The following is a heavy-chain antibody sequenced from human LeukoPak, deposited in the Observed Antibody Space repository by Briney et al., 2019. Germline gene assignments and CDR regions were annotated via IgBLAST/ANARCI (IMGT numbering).Heavy chain of an antibody. CDR1: GFTFSSYA. Sequence: GGSLRLSCAASGFTFSSYAMHWVRQAPGKGLEWVAVISYDGSNKYYADSVKGRLTISRDNSKNTVSLQMNSLRAEDTAIYYCARDLSEKYSIDYWGQGTLVTVSS. J-gene: IGHJ4*02. V-gene: IGHV3-30-3*01. D-gene: IGHD2/OR15-2a*01. CDR2: ISYDGSNK. CDR3: ARDLSEKYSIDY.